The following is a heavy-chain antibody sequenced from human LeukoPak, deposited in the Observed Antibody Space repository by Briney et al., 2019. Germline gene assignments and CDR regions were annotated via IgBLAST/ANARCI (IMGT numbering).Heavy chain of an antibody. CDR2: ISSSGSTI. J-gene: IGHJ6*02. V-gene: IGHV3-11*01. CDR3: AGDPLYYYSGMDV. CDR1: GFTFSDYY. Sequence: PGGSLRLSCAASGFTFSDYYMSWIRQAPGKGLEWVSYISSSGSTIYYADSVKGRFTISRDNAKNSLYLQMNSLRAEDTAVYYCAGDPLYYYSGMDVWGQGTTVTVSS.